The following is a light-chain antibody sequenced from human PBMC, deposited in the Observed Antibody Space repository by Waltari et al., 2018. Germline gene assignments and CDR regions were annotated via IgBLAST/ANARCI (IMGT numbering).Light chain of an antibody. Sequence: EIVLTQSPATLSLSPRERATLSCRASQSVSSYLAWYQQKPGQAPRLLIYDASNRATGIPARFSGSGSGTDFTLTISSLEPEDFAVYYCQQRSNWPPVFGGGTKVEIK. J-gene: IGKJ4*01. CDR3: QQRSNWPPV. V-gene: IGKV3-11*01. CDR2: DAS. CDR1: QSVSSY.